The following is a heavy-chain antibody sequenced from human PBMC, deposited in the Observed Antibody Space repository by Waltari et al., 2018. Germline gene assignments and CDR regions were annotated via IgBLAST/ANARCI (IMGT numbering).Heavy chain of an antibody. Sequence: EVQLVQSGAEVKKPGESLKISCKGSGYSFTSYWIGWVRQMPGKGLEWMGFLYPCDSDTSYSPSFQGQVTISADKSISPAYLQWSSLKASDTAMYYCARPDSSGWYQKWYFDYWGQGTLVTVSS. V-gene: IGHV5-51*01. D-gene: IGHD6-19*01. CDR2: LYPCDSDT. CDR3: ARPDSSGWYQKWYFDY. J-gene: IGHJ4*02. CDR1: GYSFTSYW.